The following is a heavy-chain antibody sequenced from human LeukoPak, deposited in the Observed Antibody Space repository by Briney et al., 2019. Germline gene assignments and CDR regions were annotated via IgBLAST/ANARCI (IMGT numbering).Heavy chain of an antibody. CDR2: ISGYNGKT. CDR1: GYTFSNYG. V-gene: IGHV1-18*01. D-gene: IGHD6-13*01. J-gene: IGHJ4*02. CDR3: ARDWLISSSSSGY. Sequence: GASVKVSCKASGYTFSNYGISWVRQAPGQGLEWMGWISGYNGKTNYAQKLQGRVSMTIDTSTSTGYMELRSLRSDDTAVYYCARDWLISSSSSGYWGQGTLVTVSS.